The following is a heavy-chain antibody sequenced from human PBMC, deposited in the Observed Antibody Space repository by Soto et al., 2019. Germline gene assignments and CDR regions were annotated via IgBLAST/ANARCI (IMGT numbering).Heavy chain of an antibody. CDR2: ISGPSIYI. J-gene: IGHJ6*02. CDR3: ARGFRNGFNV. Sequence: EVQLVESGGGLVKPGGSLRLSCVASGFTFSGYSIQWVRQAPGKGLEWVSYISGPSIYIYYADSVKGRFTISRDNAKSAVYLQMNSLRAEDTAVYYCARGFRNGFNVWGQGTTVSVSS. D-gene: IGHD2-8*01. V-gene: IGHV3-21*01. CDR1: GFTFSGYS.